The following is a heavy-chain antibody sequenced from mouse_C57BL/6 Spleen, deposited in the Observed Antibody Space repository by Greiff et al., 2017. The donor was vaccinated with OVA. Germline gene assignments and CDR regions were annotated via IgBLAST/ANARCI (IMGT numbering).Heavy chain of an antibody. J-gene: IGHJ2*01. CDR1: GYSITSGYY. D-gene: IGHD4-1*01. Sequence: ESGPGLVKPSQSLSLTCSVTGYSITSGYYWNWIRQFPGNKLEWMGYISYDGSNNYNPSLKNRISITRDTSKNQFFLKLNSVTTEDTATYYCAREGANWFFDYWGQGTTLTVSS. V-gene: IGHV3-6*01. CDR3: AREGANWFFDY. CDR2: ISYDGSN.